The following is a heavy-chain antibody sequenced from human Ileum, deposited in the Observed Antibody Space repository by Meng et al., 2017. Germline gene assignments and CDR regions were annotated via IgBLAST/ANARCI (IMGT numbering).Heavy chain of an antibody. Sequence: QLHLQASGPGLVAPSGTLSLTCTVSGGSISSSFYWSWVRQSPGKGLEWIGQIYLAGSPNYNPSLESRVTISVDKSKNQFSLRLTSVTAADTAIFYCVRHGGKYFDSWGQGTLVTVSS. J-gene: IGHJ4*02. D-gene: IGHD2-15*01. V-gene: IGHV4-4*02. CDR3: VRHGGKYFDS. CDR1: GGSISSSFY. CDR2: IYLAGSP.